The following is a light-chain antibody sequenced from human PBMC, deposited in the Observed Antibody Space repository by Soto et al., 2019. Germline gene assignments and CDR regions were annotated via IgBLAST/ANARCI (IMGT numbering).Light chain of an antibody. J-gene: IGKJ1*01. Sequence: DIQFTQSPSSLSASVVERVTITCRVSQGISSYLNWYRQKPGKAPNLLIYKASSLESGVPSRFSGSGSGTEFTLTISSLQPDDFATYYCQQYNSYSQTFGQGTKVDIK. CDR2: KAS. CDR1: QGISSY. CDR3: QQYNSYSQT. V-gene: IGKV1-5*03.